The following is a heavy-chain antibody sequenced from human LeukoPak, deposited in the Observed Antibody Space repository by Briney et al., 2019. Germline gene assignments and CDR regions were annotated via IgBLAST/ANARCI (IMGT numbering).Heavy chain of an antibody. CDR3: ARGRAYYYDSSGYYYFDY. D-gene: IGHD3-22*01. CDR1: GGSISSGGYY. CDR2: IYYSGNT. Sequence: SETLSLTCTVSGGSISSGGYYWSWIRQPPGKGLEWIGYIYYSGNTFYNPSLQSRVTISVDTSKNEFSLNLSSVTAADTAVYYCARGRAYYYDSSGYYYFDYWGQGTLVTVSS. J-gene: IGHJ4*02. V-gene: IGHV4-31*03.